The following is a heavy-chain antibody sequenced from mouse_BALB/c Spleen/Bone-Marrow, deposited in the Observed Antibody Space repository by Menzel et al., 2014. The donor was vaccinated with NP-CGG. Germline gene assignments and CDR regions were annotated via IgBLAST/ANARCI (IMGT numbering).Heavy chain of an antibody. D-gene: IGHD1-1*01. CDR2: ISYSGST. CDR3: AREGDYYGSSFDY. CDR1: GYSITSDYA. V-gene: IGHV3-2*02. Sequence: EVQGVESGPGLVKPSQSLSLTCTVTGYSITSDYAWNLIRQFPGNKLEWMGYISYSGSTSYNPSLKNRISITRDTSKNQFFLQLSSVTTEDTATYYCAREGDYYGSSFDYWGQGTTLTVSS. J-gene: IGHJ2*01.